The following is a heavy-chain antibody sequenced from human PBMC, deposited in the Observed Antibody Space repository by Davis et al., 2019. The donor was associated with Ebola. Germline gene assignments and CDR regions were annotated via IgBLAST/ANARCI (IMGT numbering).Heavy chain of an antibody. Sequence: ASVPVSCKASACSFTTYAFHWVRPAPAQGLAGMGRINTRTGDPSYAQGFTGRFVFSLDTSVSTAYLLISGLKAEDTGVYYCARGVSLTEDFWGQGTLVTVSS. CDR2: INTRTGDP. V-gene: IGHV7-4-1*02. CDR3: ARGVSLTEDF. CDR1: ACSFTTYA. D-gene: IGHD2-21*02. J-gene: IGHJ4*02.